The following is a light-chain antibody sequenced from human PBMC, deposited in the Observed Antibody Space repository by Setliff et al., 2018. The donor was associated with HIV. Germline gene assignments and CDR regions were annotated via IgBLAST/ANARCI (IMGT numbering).Light chain of an antibody. CDR3: SSYAGSNNMI. CDR2: EVN. J-gene: IGLJ2*01. V-gene: IGLV2-8*01. CDR1: SSDVGGYNY. Sequence: QSVLTQPPSESGSPGQSVTISCTGTSSDVGGYNYVSWYQQHPGKAPQVMIYEVNKRPSGVPDRFSGSKSGNTASLTVSGLQANDEADYYCSSYAGSNNMIFGGGTKVTVL.